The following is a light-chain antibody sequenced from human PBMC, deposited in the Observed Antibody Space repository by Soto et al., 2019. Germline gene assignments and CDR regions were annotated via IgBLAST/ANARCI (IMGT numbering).Light chain of an antibody. V-gene: IGKV2-28*01. CDR1: QSLLHSNGYNY. CDR2: LGS. J-gene: IGKJ1*01. CDR3: MQALQTPLT. Sequence: DIVMTQSPLSLPVTPGEPASISCRSSQSLLHSNGYNYLDWYLQKPGQPPQLLIYLGSNRASGVPDRFSGSGSGTDFTLKISRVEAEDVGVYYCMQALQTPLTIGQGTKVDIK.